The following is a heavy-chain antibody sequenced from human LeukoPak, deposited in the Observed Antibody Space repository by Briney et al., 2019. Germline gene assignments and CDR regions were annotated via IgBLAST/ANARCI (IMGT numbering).Heavy chain of an antibody. V-gene: IGHV3-23*01. D-gene: IGHD1-26*01. CDR3: ALQSGSYYNARPIDY. Sequence: GGSLRLSCAASGFTVSSNYMSWVRQAPGKGLEWVSAISGSGGSTYYADSVKGRFTISRDNSKNTLYLQMNSLRAEDTAVYYCALQSGSYYNARPIDYWGQGTLVTVSS. CDR1: GFTVSSNY. CDR2: ISGSGGST. J-gene: IGHJ4*02.